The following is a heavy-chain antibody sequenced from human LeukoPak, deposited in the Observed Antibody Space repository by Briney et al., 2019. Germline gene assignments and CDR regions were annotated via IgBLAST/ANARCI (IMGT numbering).Heavy chain of an antibody. V-gene: IGHV4-59*01. CDR2: IYYSGST. Sequence: SETLSLTCTVSGGSISSYYWSWIRQPPGKGLEWIGYIYYSGSTNHNPSLKSRVTISVDTSKNQFSLKLSSVTAADTAVYYCARDNWNYGSSMDVWGQGTTVTVSS. J-gene: IGHJ6*02. D-gene: IGHD1-7*01. CDR1: GGSISSYY. CDR3: ARDNWNYGSSMDV.